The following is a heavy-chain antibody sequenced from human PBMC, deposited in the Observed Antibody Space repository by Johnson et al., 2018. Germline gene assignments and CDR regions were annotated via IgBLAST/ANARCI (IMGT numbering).Heavy chain of an antibody. CDR1: GGSFSGYY. J-gene: IGHJ6*02. CDR2: INHSGST. CDR3: ARTVVPANYGMDV. D-gene: IGHD2-2*01. V-gene: IGHV4-34*01. Sequence: QVQLQQWGAGLLKXSETLSLTCAVYGGSFSGYYWSWIRQPPGKGLEWIGEINHSGSTNYNPSLKSRVTISVDTSKNQFPLKLSSVTAADTAVYYCARTVVPANYGMDVWGQGTTVTVSS.